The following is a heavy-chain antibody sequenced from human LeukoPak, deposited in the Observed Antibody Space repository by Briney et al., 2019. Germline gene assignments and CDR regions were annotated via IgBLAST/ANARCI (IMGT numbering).Heavy chain of an antibody. CDR3: ARDGPTGFDY. Sequence: SETLSLTCTVSGGSISSYYWSWIRQPPGKGLEWIGYIYYSGSTNYNPSLKSRVTISVDTSKNQFSLQLSSVTAADTAVYYCARDGPTGFDYWGQGTLVTVSS. V-gene: IGHV4-59*01. D-gene: IGHD1-1*01. CDR2: IYYSGST. J-gene: IGHJ4*02. CDR1: GGSISSYY.